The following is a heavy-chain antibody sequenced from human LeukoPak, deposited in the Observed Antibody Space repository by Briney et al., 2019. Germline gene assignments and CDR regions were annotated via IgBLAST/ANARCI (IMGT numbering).Heavy chain of an antibody. CDR2: ISYDGSNK. CDR1: GFTFSRNG. J-gene: IGHJ2*01. CDR3: ARGSGRYWYFDL. D-gene: IGHD6-19*01. Sequence: GGSLRLSCEASGFTFSRNGMHWVRQAPGKGLEWVAVISYDGSNKYYADSVKGRFTISRDNSKNTLYPQMDSLRAEDTAVYYCARGSGRYWYFDLWGRGTLVTVPS. V-gene: IGHV3-30*03.